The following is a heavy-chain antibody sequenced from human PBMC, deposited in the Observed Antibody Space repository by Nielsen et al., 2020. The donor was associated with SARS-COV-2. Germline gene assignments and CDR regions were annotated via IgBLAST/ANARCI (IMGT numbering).Heavy chain of an antibody. V-gene: IGHV4-30-4*01. Sequence: LRLSCTVSGGSISSGDYYWSWIRQPPGKGLEWIGYIYYSGSTYYNPSLKSRVTISVDTSKNQFSLKLSSVTAADTALYYCARERVGGITVFGVVTRYGMDVWGQGTTVTVSS. CDR3: ARERVGGITVFGVVTRYGMDV. J-gene: IGHJ6*02. D-gene: IGHD3-3*01. CDR2: IYYSGST. CDR1: GGSISSGDYY.